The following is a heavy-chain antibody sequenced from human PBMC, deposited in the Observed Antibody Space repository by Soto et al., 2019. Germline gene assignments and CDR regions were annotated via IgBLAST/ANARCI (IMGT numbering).Heavy chain of an antibody. CDR1: GYTFTSYG. CDR3: ARDYPGDFNWTPPVSYYYHYGMDV. D-gene: IGHD3-9*01. V-gene: IGHV1-18*01. J-gene: IGHJ6*02. CDR2: ISAYNGNT. Sequence: ASVKVSCKASGYTFTSYGISWVRQAPGQGLEWMGWISAYNGNTNYAQKLQGRVTMTTDTSTSTAYMELRSLRSDDTAVYYCARDYPGDFNWTPPVSYYYHYGMDVRGQGTTVTVSS.